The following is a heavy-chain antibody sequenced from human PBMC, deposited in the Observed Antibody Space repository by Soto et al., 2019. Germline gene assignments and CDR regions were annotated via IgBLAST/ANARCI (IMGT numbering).Heavy chain of an antibody. Sequence: SETLSLTCTVSGGSISSGGYYWDWIRQHPGKGLEWIGYISSRGSTYYNPSLKSRVTISVDTSKTQFSLRLSSVTAADTAVYYCARVRTTLDFYYYYMDVWGIGTTVTVSS. CDR1: GGSISSGGYY. V-gene: IGHV4-31*03. J-gene: IGHJ6*03. CDR3: ARVRTTLDFYYYYMDV. CDR2: ISSRGST. D-gene: IGHD3-10*01.